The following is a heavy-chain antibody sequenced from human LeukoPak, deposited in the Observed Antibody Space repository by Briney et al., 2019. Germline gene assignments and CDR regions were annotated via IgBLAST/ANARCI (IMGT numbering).Heavy chain of an antibody. CDR2: IYYSGST. Sequence: SETLSLTCTVSGGSISSYYWSWIRQPPGKGLKWIGYIYYSGSTNYNPSLKSRVTISVDTSKNQFSLKLSSVTAADTAVYCCARSPAGVRGVIGWFDPWGQGTLVTVSS. V-gene: IGHV4-59*01. CDR3: ARSPAGVRGVIGWFDP. J-gene: IGHJ5*02. CDR1: GGSISSYY. D-gene: IGHD3-10*01.